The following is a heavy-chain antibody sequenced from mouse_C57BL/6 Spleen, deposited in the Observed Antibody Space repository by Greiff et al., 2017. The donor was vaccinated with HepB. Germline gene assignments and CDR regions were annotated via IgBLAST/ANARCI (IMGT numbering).Heavy chain of an antibody. CDR3: ARAKMYDYDGGWFAY. D-gene: IGHD2-4*01. J-gene: IGHJ3*01. CDR1: GYTFTSYW. Sequence: VQLQQPGAELVKPGASVKLSCKASGYTFTSYWMHWVKQRPGRGLEWIGRIDPNSGGIKYNEKFKSKATLTVDKPSSTAYMQLSSLTSEDSAVYYCARAKMYDYDGGWFAYWGQGTLVTVSA. V-gene: IGHV1-72*01. CDR2: IDPNSGGI.